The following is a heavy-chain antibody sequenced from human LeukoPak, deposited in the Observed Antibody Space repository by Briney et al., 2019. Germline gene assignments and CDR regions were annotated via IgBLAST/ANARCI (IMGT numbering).Heavy chain of an antibody. V-gene: IGHV3-11*04. J-gene: IGHJ4*02. Sequence: GGSLRLSCAASGFTFSDYYMSWIRQAPGKGLEWVSYISNSGSTIYYADSVKGRFTISRDNAKNSLYLQMNSLRAEDTAVYYCAREKYYYDSSGYQDYWGQGTLVTVSS. D-gene: IGHD3-22*01. CDR1: GFTFSDYY. CDR3: AREKYYYDSSGYQDY. CDR2: ISNSGSTI.